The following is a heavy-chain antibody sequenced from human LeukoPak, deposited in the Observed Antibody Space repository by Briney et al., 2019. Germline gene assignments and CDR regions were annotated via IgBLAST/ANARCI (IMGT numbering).Heavy chain of an antibody. CDR3: ARDQDSADRWGLGMDV. D-gene: IGHD3-16*01. Sequence: GGSLRLSCVASGFTFSSYSMNWVRQAPGKGLEWVSSISSSSSYIYYADSVKGRFTISRDNSKNTLYLQMNSLRAEDTAVYYCARDQDSADRWGLGMDVWGQGTTVTVSS. CDR2: ISSSSSYI. J-gene: IGHJ6*02. V-gene: IGHV3-21*01. CDR1: GFTFSSYS.